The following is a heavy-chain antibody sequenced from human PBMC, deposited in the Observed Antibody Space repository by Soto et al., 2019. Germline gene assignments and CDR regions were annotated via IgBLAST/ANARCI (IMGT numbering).Heavy chain of an antibody. CDR2: ISSSGSTI. CDR1: GFTFSDYD. D-gene: IGHD6-6*01. Sequence: PXGSLRLSGAAYGFTFSDYDMSWIRQAPGKGLEWVSYISSSGSTIYYADSVKGRFTISRDNAKNSLYLQMNSLRAEDTAVYYCAREGRTYSRSSSYWYFDLWGRGTLVTASS. CDR3: AREGRTYSRSSSYWYFDL. J-gene: IGHJ2*01. V-gene: IGHV3-11*01.